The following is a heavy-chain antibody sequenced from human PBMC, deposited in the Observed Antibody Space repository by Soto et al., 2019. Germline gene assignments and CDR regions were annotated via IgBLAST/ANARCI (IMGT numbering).Heavy chain of an antibody. J-gene: IGHJ6*02. V-gene: IGHV4-30-2*01. CDR1: GGSISSGGYS. CDR3: ARREGYYDSWSGHYYYYGMDV. CDR2: IYHSGST. D-gene: IGHD3-3*01. Sequence: PSETLSLTCAVSGGSISSGGYSWSWIRQPPGKGLEWIGYIYHSGSTYYNPSLKSRVTISVDRSKNQFSLKLSSVTAADTAVYYCARREGYYDSWSGHYYYYGMDVWGQGTTVTAP.